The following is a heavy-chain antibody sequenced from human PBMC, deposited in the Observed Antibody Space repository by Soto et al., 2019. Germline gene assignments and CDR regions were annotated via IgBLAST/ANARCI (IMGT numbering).Heavy chain of an antibody. Sequence: SETLSLTCTVSGGSISSYYWSWIRQPPGKGLEWIGYIYYSGSTNYNPSLKSRVTISVDTSKNQFSLKLSSVTAADTAVYYCAREPRGYSYGLGLGIRDYYYYGMDVWGQGTTVTSP. CDR3: AREPRGYSYGLGLGIRDYYYYGMDV. V-gene: IGHV4-59*01. CDR1: GGSISSYY. J-gene: IGHJ6*02. D-gene: IGHD5-18*01. CDR2: IYYSGST.